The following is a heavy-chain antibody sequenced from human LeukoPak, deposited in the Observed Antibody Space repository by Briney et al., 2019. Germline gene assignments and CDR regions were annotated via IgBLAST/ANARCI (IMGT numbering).Heavy chain of an antibody. J-gene: IGHJ5*02. Sequence: GGSLRLSCAASGFTFSSYAMSWVRQAPGKGLEWVSAISGSGGSTYYADSVKGRFTISRDNSKNTLYLQMNSLRAEDTAVYYCAKGERNARYCSSTSCYIVRAWGQGTLVTVSS. CDR3: AKGERNARYCSSTSCYIVRA. V-gene: IGHV3-23*01. D-gene: IGHD2-2*02. CDR2: ISGSGGST. CDR1: GFTFSSYA.